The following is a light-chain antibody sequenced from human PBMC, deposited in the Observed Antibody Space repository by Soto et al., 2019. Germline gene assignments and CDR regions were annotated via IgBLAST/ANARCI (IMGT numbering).Light chain of an antibody. CDR2: GAS. J-gene: IGKJ1*01. V-gene: IGKV3-20*01. Sequence: EIVLTQSPGTLSLSPGERATLSCRASQSVSSSYLAWYQQKPGQAPRVLIYGASSSATGIPDRFSASGSGTDFTLTISRLEPEDFAVDYCQQYSTSLPWTFGQGTKVEIK. CDR1: QSVSSSY. CDR3: QQYSTSLPWT.